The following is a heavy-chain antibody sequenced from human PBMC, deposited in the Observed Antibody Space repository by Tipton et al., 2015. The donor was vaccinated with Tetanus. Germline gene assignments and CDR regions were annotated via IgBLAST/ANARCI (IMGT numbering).Heavy chain of an antibody. J-gene: IGHJ6*03. D-gene: IGHD6-13*01. CDR2: VHPSGST. Sequence: TLSLTCAVYGGSFSSYYWCWSRQPPGKGLEWIGEVHPSGSTSYNPSLESRVTISVATSTNQFYLNLSSVTATDTAVYYCERGEQQLGRGYYYYCYRDVWGKGTTVRVSS. V-gene: IGHV4-34*01. CDR3: ERGEQQLGRGYYYYCYRDV. CDR1: GGSFSSYY.